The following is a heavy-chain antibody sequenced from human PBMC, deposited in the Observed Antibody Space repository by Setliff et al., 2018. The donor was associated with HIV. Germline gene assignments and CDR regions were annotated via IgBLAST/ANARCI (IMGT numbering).Heavy chain of an antibody. Sequence: SETLSLTCTVSDGSISSTNHYWGWIRQSPGKRLEWIGTVHYSGSTYYNPSLKSRLTISVDTSTNHFSLKLSSVAAADTAVYYCARLVGYYRSDNANYYYMDIWGKGTTVTV. CDR2: VHYSGST. D-gene: IGHD3-16*02. CDR3: ARLVGYYRSDNANYYYMDI. CDR1: DGSISSTNHY. J-gene: IGHJ6*03. V-gene: IGHV4-39*02.